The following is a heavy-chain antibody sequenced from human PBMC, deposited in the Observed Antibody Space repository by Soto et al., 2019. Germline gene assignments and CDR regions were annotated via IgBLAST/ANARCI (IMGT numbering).Heavy chain of an antibody. D-gene: IGHD3-3*01. J-gene: IGHJ3*02. CDR3: ASFTIFGVVIYAFDI. Sequence: LSLTCTVSGGSISSSSYYWGWIRQPPGKGLEWIGSIYYSGSTYYNPSLKSRVTISVDTSKNQFSLKLSSVTAADTAVYYCASFTIFGVVIYAFDIWGQGTMVTVSS. V-gene: IGHV4-39*01. CDR2: IYYSGST. CDR1: GGSISSSSYY.